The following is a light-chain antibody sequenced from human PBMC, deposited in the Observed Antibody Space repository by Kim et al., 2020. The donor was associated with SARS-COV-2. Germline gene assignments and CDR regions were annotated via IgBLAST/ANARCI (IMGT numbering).Light chain of an antibody. V-gene: IGKV1-17*01. CDR3: LQHNSYPIT. Sequence: ASVGDRVTLTCRASHGIRNYLGWYKQRPGRAPKRLIYGASSLQSGAPSRFSGSGSGTEFTLTISSLQPDDFATYFCLQHNSYPITFGQGTRLEIK. CDR1: HGIRNY. J-gene: IGKJ5*01. CDR2: GAS.